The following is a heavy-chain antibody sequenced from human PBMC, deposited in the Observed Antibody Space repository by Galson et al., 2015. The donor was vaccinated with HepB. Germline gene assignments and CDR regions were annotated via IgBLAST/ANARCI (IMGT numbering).Heavy chain of an antibody. V-gene: IGHV3-23*01. CDR2: ISGSGGST. J-gene: IGHJ4*02. D-gene: IGHD2-15*01. CDR3: AKMLRVVVVARVGRLDY. CDR1: GFTFSSYA. Sequence: SLRLSCAASGFTFSSYAMSWVRQAPGKGLERVSAISGSGGSTYYADSEKGRFTISRDNSKNTLYLQMNSLRAEDTAVYYCAKMLRVVVVARVGRLDYWGQGTLVTVSS.